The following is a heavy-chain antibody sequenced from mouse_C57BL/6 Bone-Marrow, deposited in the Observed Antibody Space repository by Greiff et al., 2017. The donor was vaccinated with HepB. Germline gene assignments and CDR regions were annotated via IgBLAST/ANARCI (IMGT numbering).Heavy chain of an antibody. J-gene: IGHJ4*01. Sequence: QVQLQQSGAELMKPGASVKLSCKASGYTFTGYWIEWVKQRPGHGLEWIGEIFPGCGSTNYHEKFKGKATFTADTSSNTAYMQLSSLTTEDSTIYYCARLYYDYDENYYAMDYWGQGTSVTVSS. CDR2: IFPGCGST. CDR3: ARLYYDYDENYYAMDY. CDR1: GYTFTGYW. D-gene: IGHD2-4*01. V-gene: IGHV1-9*01.